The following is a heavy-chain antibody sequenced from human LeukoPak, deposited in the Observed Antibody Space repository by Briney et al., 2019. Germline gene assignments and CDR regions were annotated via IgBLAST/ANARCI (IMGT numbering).Heavy chain of an antibody. J-gene: IGHJ4*02. CDR1: GYAFTCYY. V-gene: IGHV1-2*02. CDR3: ARPRRYSSGWYVDY. Sequence: ASVKVSCKASGYAFTCYYMHWVRQAPGQGLEWMGWINPNSGGTNYAQKFQGRVTMTRDTSISTAYMELSRLRSDDTAVYYCARPRRYSSGWYVDYWGQGTLVTVSS. D-gene: IGHD6-19*01. CDR2: INPNSGGT.